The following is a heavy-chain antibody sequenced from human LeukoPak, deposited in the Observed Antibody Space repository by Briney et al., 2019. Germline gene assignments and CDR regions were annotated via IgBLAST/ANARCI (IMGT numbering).Heavy chain of an antibody. CDR3: AKGYDSSGYYLDQ. D-gene: IGHD3-22*01. V-gene: IGHV3-30*02. CDR1: GFSFRSYG. CDR2: MRSDGSTK. J-gene: IGHJ4*02. Sequence: GGSLRLSCAASGFSFRSYGMHWVRQAPGKGLEWVAYMRSDGSTKYYADSVKGRFTISRDNSKNTLYLQMNSLRPEDTAVYYCAKGYDSSGYYLDQWGQGTLVTVSP.